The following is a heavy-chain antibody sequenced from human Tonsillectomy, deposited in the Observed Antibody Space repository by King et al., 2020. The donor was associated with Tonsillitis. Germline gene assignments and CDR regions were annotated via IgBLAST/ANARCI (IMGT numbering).Heavy chain of an antibody. CDR3: AGGTDYGMAV. CDR1: GFTFSSYA. J-gene: IGHJ6*02. Sequence: VQLVESGGGVVQPGRSLRLSCAASGFTFSSYAMHWVRQAPGKGLEWVAVISYDGRNRYNADSVKGRFTISRDNSKNTLYLQMNSLRAEDTAVYYCAGGTDYGMAVWGQGTTVTVSS. CDR2: ISYDGRNR. D-gene: IGHD4-17*01. V-gene: IGHV3-30*04.